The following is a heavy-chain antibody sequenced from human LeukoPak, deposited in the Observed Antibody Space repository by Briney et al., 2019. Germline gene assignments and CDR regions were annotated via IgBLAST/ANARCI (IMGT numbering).Heavy chain of an antibody. V-gene: IGHV1-2*02. CDR3: ARVSDYYDSSGYELDY. J-gene: IGHJ4*02. CDR2: INPNSGGT. Sequence: ASVKVSCKASGYTFTGYYMHWVRQAPGQGLEWMGWINPNSGGTNYAQKFQGRVTMTRDTCISTAYMELSRMRSDDTAAYYCARVSDYYDSSGYELDYWGQGTLVTVSS. D-gene: IGHD3-22*01. CDR1: GYTFTGYY.